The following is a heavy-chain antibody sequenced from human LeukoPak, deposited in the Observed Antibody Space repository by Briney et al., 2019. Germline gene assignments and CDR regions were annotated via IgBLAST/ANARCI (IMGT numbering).Heavy chain of an antibody. V-gene: IGHV4-34*01. CDR3: ARGDVGATAVPFDP. CDR1: GGSFSGYY. J-gene: IGHJ5*02. Sequence: SETLSLXCAVYGGSFSGYYWSWIRQPPGKGLEWIGEINHSGSTNYNPSLKSRVTISVDTSKNQFSLKLTSVTAADTAVYYCARGDVGATAVPFDPWGQGTLVTVSS. D-gene: IGHD1-26*01. CDR2: INHSGST.